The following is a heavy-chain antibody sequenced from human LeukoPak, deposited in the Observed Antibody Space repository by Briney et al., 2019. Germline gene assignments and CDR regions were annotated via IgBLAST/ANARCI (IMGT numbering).Heavy chain of an antibody. D-gene: IGHD3-22*01. V-gene: IGHV3-9*01. Sequence: PGGSLRLSCAASGFTFDDYAIHWVRQAPGKGLEWVSGISWNSGSIGYADSVKGRFTISRDNAKNSLYLQMNSLRAEDTALYYCAKDPSSGYYFYYFDYWGQGTLVTVSS. J-gene: IGHJ4*02. CDR1: GFTFDDYA. CDR3: AKDPSSGYYFYYFDY. CDR2: ISWNSGSI.